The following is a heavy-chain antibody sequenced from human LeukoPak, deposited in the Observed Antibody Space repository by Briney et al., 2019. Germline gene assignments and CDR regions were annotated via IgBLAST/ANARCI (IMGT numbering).Heavy chain of an antibody. Sequence: GGSLRLSCAASGFTFSSYGMHWVRQAPGKGLEWVAVISYDGSNKYYADSVKGRFTISRDNSKNTLYLQMNSLRAEDTAVYYCARVGSGGLFGWFDPWGQGTLVTVSS. V-gene: IGHV3-30*19. CDR1: GFTFSSYG. CDR3: ARVGSGGLFGWFDP. J-gene: IGHJ5*02. CDR2: ISYDGSNK. D-gene: IGHD3-10*01.